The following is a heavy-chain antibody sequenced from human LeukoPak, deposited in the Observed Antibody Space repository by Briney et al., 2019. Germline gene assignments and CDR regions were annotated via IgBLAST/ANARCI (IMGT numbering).Heavy chain of an antibody. J-gene: IGHJ4*02. D-gene: IGHD1-26*01. CDR1: GGSISSGDYY. CDR3: ASDSSGSFDY. CDR2: IYCSGST. V-gene: IGHV4-30-4*01. Sequence: ASETLSLTCTVSGGSISSGDYYWSWIRQPPGKGLEWIGYIYCSGSTYYNPSLKSRVTISVDTSKNQFSLKLSSVTAADTAVYYCASDSSGSFDYWGQGTLVTVSS.